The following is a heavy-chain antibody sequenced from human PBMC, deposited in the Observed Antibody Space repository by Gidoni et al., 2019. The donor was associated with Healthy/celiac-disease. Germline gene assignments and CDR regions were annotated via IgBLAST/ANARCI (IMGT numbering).Heavy chain of an antibody. Sequence: QVQLQQWGAGLLKPSETLSLTCAVYGGSFSGYYWSWIRQPPGKGLEWIGEINHSGSTNYNPSLKSRVTISVDTSKNQFSLKLSSVTAADTAVYYCARGPRRRWLKSTSHAFDIWGQGTMVTVFS. V-gene: IGHV4-34*01. D-gene: IGHD5-12*01. CDR3: ARGPRRRWLKSTSHAFDI. J-gene: IGHJ3*02. CDR2: INHSGST. CDR1: GGSFSGYY.